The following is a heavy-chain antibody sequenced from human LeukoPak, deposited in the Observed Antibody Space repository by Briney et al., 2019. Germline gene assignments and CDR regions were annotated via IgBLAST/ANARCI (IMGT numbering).Heavy chain of an antibody. J-gene: IGHJ4*02. CDR1: GVSISSSTYY. D-gene: IGHD3-10*01. Sequence: SETLSLTCTVSGVSISSSTYYWGWIRQPPGKGLEWIGSIYYRGTTYYNPSLKSRVTISVDTSNNQFSLRLSSATAADTAVYYCARHYMGSYYNHGLDFWGQGALVTVSS. V-gene: IGHV4-39*01. CDR2: IYYRGTT. CDR3: ARHYMGSYYNHGLDF.